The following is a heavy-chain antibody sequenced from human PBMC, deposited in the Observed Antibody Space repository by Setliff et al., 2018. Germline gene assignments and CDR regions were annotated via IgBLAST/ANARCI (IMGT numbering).Heavy chain of an antibody. CDR3: ARHAYGSGSYSDY. Sequence: PVESLKISCKGSGYSFSTYWIAWVRQMPGKGLEWMGVIYPGDSDTRYSPSFQGQVTISADKSISTAYLQWSSLKASDTAMYFCARHAYGSGSYSDYWGQGTLVTVSS. CDR1: GYSFSTYW. CDR2: IYPGDSDT. V-gene: IGHV5-51*01. J-gene: IGHJ4*02. D-gene: IGHD3-10*01.